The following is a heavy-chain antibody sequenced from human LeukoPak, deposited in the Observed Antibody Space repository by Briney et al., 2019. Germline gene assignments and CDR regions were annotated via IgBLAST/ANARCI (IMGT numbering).Heavy chain of an antibody. CDR2: IKSKTDGETT. V-gene: IGHV3-15*01. Sequence: GGSLRLSCAASRFTFSSYSMNWVRQAPGKGLEWVGRIKSKTDGETTDYAAPVKGRFTISRDDSKNTLYLQMSSLKTEDTAVYHCTTMTVVPTDYWGQGTLVTVSS. CDR1: RFTFSSYS. D-gene: IGHD2-2*01. CDR3: TTMTVVPTDY. J-gene: IGHJ4*02.